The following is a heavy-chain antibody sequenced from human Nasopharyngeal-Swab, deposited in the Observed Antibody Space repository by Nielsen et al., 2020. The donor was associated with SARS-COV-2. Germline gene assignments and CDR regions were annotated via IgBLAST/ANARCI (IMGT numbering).Heavy chain of an antibody. CDR1: GGSFSGYY. CDR3: ARRGYDILTGQYYFDY. J-gene: IGHJ4*02. V-gene: IGHV4-34*01. CDR2: INHSGST. D-gene: IGHD3-9*01. Sequence: GSLRLSCAVYGGSFSGYYWSWIRQPPGKGLEWIGEINHSGSTYYNPSLKSRVTISVDTSKNQFSLKLSSVTAADTAVYYCARRGYDILTGQYYFDYWGQGTLVTVSS.